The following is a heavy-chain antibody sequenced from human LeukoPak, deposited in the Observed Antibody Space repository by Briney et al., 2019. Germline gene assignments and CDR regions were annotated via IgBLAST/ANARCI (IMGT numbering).Heavy chain of an antibody. Sequence: SETLSLACTFSGDSIRSYYWSWIRQPPGKGLEWIGVIYYTGSTNYNPSLKSRVIISVDTSKNQFSLKLSSVTAADTAVYYCARGIVVDFDYWGQGTLVTVSS. CDR1: GDSIRSYY. CDR2: IYYTGST. CDR3: ARGIVVDFDY. V-gene: IGHV4-59*01. D-gene: IGHD1-26*01. J-gene: IGHJ4*02.